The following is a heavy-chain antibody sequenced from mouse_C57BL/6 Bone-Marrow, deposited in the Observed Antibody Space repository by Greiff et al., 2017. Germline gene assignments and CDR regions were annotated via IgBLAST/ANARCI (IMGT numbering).Heavy chain of an antibody. J-gene: IGHJ4*01. Sequence: QVQLQQPGAELVKPGASVKMSCKASGYTFTSYWITWVKQRPGQGLEWIGDIYPGSGSTNYNEKLKSKGTLTVDTSSSTAYMPLSSLTSVDSAVYYCARADFVNDAMDYWGQGTSGTVSS. V-gene: IGHV1-55*01. CDR2: IYPGSGST. CDR1: GYTFTSYW. CDR3: ARADFVNDAMDY.